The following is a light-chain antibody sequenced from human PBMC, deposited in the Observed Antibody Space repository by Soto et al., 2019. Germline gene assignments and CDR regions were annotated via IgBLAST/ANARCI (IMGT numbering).Light chain of an antibody. CDR2: HAS. V-gene: IGKV1-5*01. Sequence: IQRTYSPSTLPPSVGFTFSITCRASQSISNWLAWNQKKTGTAPKLLIYHASTLESGVPSRCSGSGSGTEFTLTISRTQPDDFATYYYHQYNRYTFGHGTKVDIK. CDR1: QSISNW. CDR3: HQYNRYT. J-gene: IGKJ1*01.